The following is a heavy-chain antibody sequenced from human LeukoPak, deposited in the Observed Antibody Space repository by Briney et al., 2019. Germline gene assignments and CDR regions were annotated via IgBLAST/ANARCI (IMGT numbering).Heavy chain of an antibody. J-gene: IGHJ4*02. CDR1: GGTFSSYA. Sequence: SVKVSCKASGGTFSSYAISWVRQAPGEGLEWMGGIIPIFGTANYAQKFQGRVTITADESTSTAYMELSSLRSEDTAVYYCARGTAPNGYNVDYWGQGTLVTVSS. CDR3: ARGTAPNGYNVDY. D-gene: IGHD5-24*01. CDR2: IIPIFGTA. V-gene: IGHV1-69*01.